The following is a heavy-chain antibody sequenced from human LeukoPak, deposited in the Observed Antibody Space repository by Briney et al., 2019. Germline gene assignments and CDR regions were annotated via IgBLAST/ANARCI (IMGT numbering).Heavy chain of an antibody. CDR1: GFSLRTSGVG. CDR2: IYWDDDN. V-gene: IGHV2-5*02. D-gene: IGHD3-16*02. CDR3: AHMGYDYVWGSYRYPGIFYFDY. J-gene: IGHJ4*02. Sequence: SGPTLVNPTQTLTLTCTFSGFSLRTSGVGVGWIRQPPGKALEWLALIYWDDDNRYSPSLKSRLTITKDTSKNQVVLTMTNMDPVDTATYYCAHMGYDYVWGSYRYPGIFYFDYWGQGTLVTVSS.